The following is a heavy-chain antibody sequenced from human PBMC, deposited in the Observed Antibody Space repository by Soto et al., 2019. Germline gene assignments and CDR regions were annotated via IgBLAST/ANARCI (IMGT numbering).Heavy chain of an antibody. D-gene: IGHD2-2*01. Sequence: PGESLKISCKGSGFTFTSYWIAWVRQMPGKGLEWMGIIYPGDSDSSYSPSFQGQVTISADKSINTAYLHWSSLKASDTAIYYCVKHEGYCSTTTCPNFGYWGQGTLGTVSS. CDR3: VKHEGYCSTTTCPNFGY. CDR1: GFTFTSYW. V-gene: IGHV5-51*01. CDR2: IYPGDSDS. J-gene: IGHJ4*02.